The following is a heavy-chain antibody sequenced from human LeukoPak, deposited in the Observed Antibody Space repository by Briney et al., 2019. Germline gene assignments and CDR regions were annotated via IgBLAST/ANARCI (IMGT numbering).Heavy chain of an antibody. CDR2: IKSKTDGGTT. CDR3: TSYSGYDSFDY. CDR1: GFTFSNAW. J-gene: IGHJ4*02. V-gene: IGHV3-15*01. D-gene: IGHD5-12*01. Sequence: GGSLRPSCAASGFTFSNAWMSWVRQAPGKGLEWVGRIKSKTDGGTTDYAAPVKGRFTISRDDSKNTLYLQMNSLKTEDTAVYYCTSYSGYDSFDYWGQGTLVTVSS.